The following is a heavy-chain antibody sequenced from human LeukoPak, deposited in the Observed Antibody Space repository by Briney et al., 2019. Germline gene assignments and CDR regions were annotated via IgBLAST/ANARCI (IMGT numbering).Heavy chain of an antibody. CDR1: GFTFSSDS. V-gene: IGHV3-48*01. CDR3: AKVPPYGDLTSVDY. Sequence: GGSLRLSCAASGFTFSSDSMNWVRQAPGKGLEWVSYISSSSSTIHYADSVKGRFTISRDNAKNSLYLQMNSLRAEDTAVYYCAKVPPYGDLTSVDYWGQGTLVTVSS. CDR2: ISSSSSTI. D-gene: IGHD4-17*01. J-gene: IGHJ4*02.